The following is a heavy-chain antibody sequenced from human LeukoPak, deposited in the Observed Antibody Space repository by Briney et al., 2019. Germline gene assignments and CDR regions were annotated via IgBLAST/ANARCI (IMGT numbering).Heavy chain of an antibody. CDR1: GGSISSSTYY. V-gene: IGHV4-39*01. CDR3: ARHKAPGAFDI. J-gene: IGHJ3*02. CDR2: IYYSGST. Sequence: SETLSLTCIVSGGSISSSTYYWGWIRQPPGKGLEWIGSIYYSGSTYYNPSLKSRLTISVDTSKNQSSLKVSSVTAADTAVYYCARHKAPGAFDIWGQGTMVTVSS. D-gene: IGHD1-1*01.